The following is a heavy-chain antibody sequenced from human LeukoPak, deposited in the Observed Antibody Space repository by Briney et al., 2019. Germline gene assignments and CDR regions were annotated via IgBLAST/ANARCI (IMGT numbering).Heavy chain of an antibody. CDR1: GYSFSSYW. CDR2: ISPGGSDT. J-gene: IGHJ4*02. D-gene: IGHD3-22*01. V-gene: IGHV5-51*01. Sequence: GESLKNSCKGSGYSFSSYWIAWVRQMPGKGLEWMGVISPGGSDTRYSPSFQGQVTISADKSISTAYLQWSSLKASDTATYYCARRSDSSGYYRAFDYWGQGTLVTVSS. CDR3: ARRSDSSGYYRAFDY.